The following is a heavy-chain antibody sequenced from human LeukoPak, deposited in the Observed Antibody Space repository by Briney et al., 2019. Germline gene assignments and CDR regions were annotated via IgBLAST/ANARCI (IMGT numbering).Heavy chain of an antibody. Sequence: SETLSRTCGGYGGSCSGYYWSWLRQRPGKGLEGMGEINHGGSTNSNPSLKSRVTISVDTSKNQFSLKLSSVTAADTAVYYCARGRRDSSGYYSTHFDYWGEGTLASVCS. CDR2: INHGGST. D-gene: IGHD3-22*01. V-gene: IGHV4-34*01. CDR3: ARGRRDSSGYYSTHFDY. J-gene: IGHJ4*02. CDR1: GGSCSGYY.